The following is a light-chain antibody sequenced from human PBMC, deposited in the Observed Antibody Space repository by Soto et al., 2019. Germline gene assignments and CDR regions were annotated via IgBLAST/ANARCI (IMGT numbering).Light chain of an antibody. CDR3: MEALQTPYT. CDR2: LGS. J-gene: IGKJ2*01. Sequence: DIVMTQSPLSLPVTPGEPASITCRSSQSLLHSNGYNYLDWYLQKPGQSPQLLIYLGSNRASGVPDRFSGSGSVTDFTLKISRLEAEDVGVYYCMEALQTPYTFGQGTKLEIK. CDR1: QSLLHSNGYNY. V-gene: IGKV2-28*01.